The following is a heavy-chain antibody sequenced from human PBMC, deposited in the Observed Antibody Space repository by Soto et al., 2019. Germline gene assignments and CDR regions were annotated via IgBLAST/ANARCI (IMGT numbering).Heavy chain of an antibody. V-gene: IGHV3-48*01. J-gene: IGHJ5*02. CDR1: GFTCSSYS. CDR3: ALGLETAWFDP. CDR2: ISGSGSDM. D-gene: IGHD2-21*02. Sequence: GGSLRLSCAASGFTCSSYSMNWVRQAPGKGPEWVSYISGSGSDMFYADSVKGRFTISRDNAKNSLYLQMNSLRVEDTAVYYCALGLETAWFDPWGQGTLVTVSS.